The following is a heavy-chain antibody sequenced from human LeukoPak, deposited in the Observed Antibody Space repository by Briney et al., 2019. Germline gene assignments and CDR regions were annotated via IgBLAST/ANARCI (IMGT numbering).Heavy chain of an antibody. CDR2: IYYSGGT. D-gene: IGHD3-16*01. CDR1: GDSISSYY. J-gene: IGHJ4*02. V-gene: IGHV4-59*12. CDR3: ARDVGDEGNY. Sequence: RPSETLSLTCTVSGDSISSYYWSWIRQPPGKGLEWIGYIYYSGGTDYNPSLKSRVTISVDTSKNQFSLKLRSVTAADTAVYYCARDVGDEGNYWGQGTLVTVSS.